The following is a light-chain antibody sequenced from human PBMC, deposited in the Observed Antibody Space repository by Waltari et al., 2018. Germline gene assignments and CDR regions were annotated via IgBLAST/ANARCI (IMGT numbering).Light chain of an antibody. Sequence: EIVLTQSPVTLSLSPGERATLSCRASQSVSDDLAWFRQKPGQAPRLLIYDVSNRAPGIPARFSGSGSETDFTLTISSLEPDDFGIYYCQQRSGWPPAITFGQGTRLEIK. J-gene: IGKJ5*01. V-gene: IGKV3-11*01. CDR1: QSVSDD. CDR2: DVS. CDR3: QQRSGWPPAIT.